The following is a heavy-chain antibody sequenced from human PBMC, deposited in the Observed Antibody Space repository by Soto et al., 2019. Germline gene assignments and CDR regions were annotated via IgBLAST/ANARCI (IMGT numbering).Heavy chain of an antibody. CDR2: IYYSGST. CDR1: GGYISSYY. Sequence: SETMSLTCTVSGGYISSYYWSWIRQPPGKGLEWIGYIYYSGSTNYNPSLKSRVTISVDTSKNQFSLKLSSVTAADTAVYYCARATDWFDPWGQGTLVTVSS. J-gene: IGHJ5*02. CDR3: ARATDWFDP. V-gene: IGHV4-59*01.